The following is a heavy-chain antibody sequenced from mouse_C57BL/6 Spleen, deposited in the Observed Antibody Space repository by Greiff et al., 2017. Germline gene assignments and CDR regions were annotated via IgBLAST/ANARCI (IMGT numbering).Heavy chain of an antibody. CDR2: IYPGDGDT. D-gene: IGHD1-1*01. V-gene: IGHV1-80*01. Sequence: QVQLQQSGAELVKPGASVKISCKASGYAFSSYWMNWVKQRAGKGLEWIGQIYPGDGDTNYNGKFKGKATLTADKSSSTAYMQLSSLTSEDSAVYFCARSITTVPAYWGQGTLVTVSA. CDR1: GYAFSSYW. CDR3: ARSITTVPAY. J-gene: IGHJ3*01.